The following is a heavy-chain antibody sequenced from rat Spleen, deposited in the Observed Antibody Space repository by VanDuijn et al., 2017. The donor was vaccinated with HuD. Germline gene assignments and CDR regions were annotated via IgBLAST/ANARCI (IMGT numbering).Heavy chain of an antibody. J-gene: IGHJ2*01. CDR3: ARFDGERGYYFDY. Sequence: EVQLVESGGGLVQPGRSLKLSCAASGFTFSDYNMAWVRQAPKKGLEWVATISYDGSSTYYRDSVKGRFTISRYNAKRTLHLQMDSLRSEDTATYYCARFDGERGYYFDYWGQGVMVTVSS. D-gene: IGHD1-11*01. CDR2: ISYDGSST. CDR1: GFTFSDYN. V-gene: IGHV5-7*01.